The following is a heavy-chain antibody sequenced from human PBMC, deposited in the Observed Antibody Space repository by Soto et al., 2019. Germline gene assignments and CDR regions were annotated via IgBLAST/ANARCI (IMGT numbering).Heavy chain of an antibody. D-gene: IGHD4-17*01. CDR1: GYTFTSYG. CDR2: ISAYNGNT. J-gene: IGHJ6*01. Sequence: ASVKVSCKASGYTFTSYGISWVRQAPGQGLEWMGWISAYNGNTNYAQKLQGRVTMTTDTSTSTAYMELRSLRSDDTAVYYCARETDYGDYYYYSGMDVWGQGTTVTVSS. CDR3: ARETDYGDYYYYSGMDV. V-gene: IGHV1-18*01.